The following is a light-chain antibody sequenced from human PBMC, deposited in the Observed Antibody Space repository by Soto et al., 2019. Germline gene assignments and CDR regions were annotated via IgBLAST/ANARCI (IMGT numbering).Light chain of an antibody. J-gene: IGKJ1*01. CDR1: QSVSGY. Sequence: EIVLTQSPDTLSLSPGERATLSCRASQSVSGYLAWYQQKPGQAPRLLIYGASNRATGIPDRFSGSGSGTDFTLTISRLEPEDFAVYYCQQYGSSGTFGQGTKVDIK. CDR3: QQYGSSGT. V-gene: IGKV3-20*01. CDR2: GAS.